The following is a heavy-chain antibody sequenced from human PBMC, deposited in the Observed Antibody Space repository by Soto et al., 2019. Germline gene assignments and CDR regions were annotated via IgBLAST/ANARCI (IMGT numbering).Heavy chain of an antibody. J-gene: IGHJ6*02. CDR1: GYTFTSYD. Sequence: SEKASCKASGYTFTSYDINWVRQATVQGLEWMGWMNPNCGNTGYAQKFQGRVTMTRNTSIRTAYMELSSLRSEDTAVYSCARRGCWSGYSQVLDVWGQGSTVTVSS. D-gene: IGHD3-3*01. CDR2: MNPNCGNT. V-gene: IGHV1-8*01. CDR3: ARRGCWSGYSQVLDV.